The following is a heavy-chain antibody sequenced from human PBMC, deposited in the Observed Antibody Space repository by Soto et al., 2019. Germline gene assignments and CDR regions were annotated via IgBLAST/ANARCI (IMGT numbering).Heavy chain of an antibody. Sequence: GASLKVSCKASGGTFSSYTISWVRQAPGQGLEWMGRITPILGIANYAQKFQGRVTITADKSTSTAYMELSSLRSEDTAVYYCARSTDYGDYNDAFDIWGQGTMVTVSS. D-gene: IGHD4-17*01. CDR2: ITPILGIA. V-gene: IGHV1-69*02. CDR1: GGTFSSYT. J-gene: IGHJ3*02. CDR3: ARSTDYGDYNDAFDI.